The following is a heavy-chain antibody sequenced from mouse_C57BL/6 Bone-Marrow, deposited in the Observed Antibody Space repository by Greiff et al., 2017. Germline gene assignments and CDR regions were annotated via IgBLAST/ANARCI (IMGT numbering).Heavy chain of an antibody. CDR3: ARERFITTVVARYFDV. CDR1: GYSFTGYF. Sequence: EVKLMESGPELVKPGDSVKISCKASGYSFTGYFMNWVMQSHGKSLAWIGSINPYNGDTFSNQKFKGKATLTVDNSSSTAPMELRSLTAEDSAVYYCARERFITTVVARYFDVWGTGTTVTVSS. V-gene: IGHV1-20*01. J-gene: IGHJ1*03. D-gene: IGHD1-1*01. CDR2: INPYNGDT.